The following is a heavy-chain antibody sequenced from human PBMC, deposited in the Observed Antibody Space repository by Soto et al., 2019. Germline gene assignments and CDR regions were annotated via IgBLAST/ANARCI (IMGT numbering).Heavy chain of an antibody. CDR2: INPNSGGT. CDR3: AKGGDYEIGPFDY. CDR1: GYTFTGYY. J-gene: IGHJ4*02. D-gene: IGHD4-17*01. Sequence: ASVKVSCKASGYTFTGYYMHWVRQAPGQGLEWMGWINPNSGGTNYAQKFQGRVTMTRDTSISTAYMELSRLRAEDTAVYYCAKGGDYEIGPFDYWGQGTLVTVSS. V-gene: IGHV1-2*02.